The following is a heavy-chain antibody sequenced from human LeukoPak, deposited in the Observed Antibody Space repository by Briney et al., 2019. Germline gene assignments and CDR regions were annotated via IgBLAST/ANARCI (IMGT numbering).Heavy chain of an antibody. CDR1: GFTFSSYS. J-gene: IGHJ6*02. CDR3: ARGTSYCSGGSCHSPYGMAV. CDR2: IGSSSSYI. Sequence: GGSLRLSCAASGFTFSSYSMNWVRQAPGKGLEWVSSIGSSSSYIYYADSVKGRFTISRDNAKNSLYLQMNSLRAEDTAVYYCARGTSYCSGGSCHSPYGMAVWGQGTTVTVSS. V-gene: IGHV3-21*01. D-gene: IGHD2-15*01.